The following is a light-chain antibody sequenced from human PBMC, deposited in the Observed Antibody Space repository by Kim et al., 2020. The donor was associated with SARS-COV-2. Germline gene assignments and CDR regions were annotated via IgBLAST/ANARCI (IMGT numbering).Light chain of an antibody. Sequence: EIVMTQSPATLSVSPGEKATLSCRASRSVSSNLAWYQQKPGQPPRLLIYGASTRATDIPARFSGSGSGTEFTLTISSLQSEDFAVYYCQQYKDLPQYTCGQ. CDR3: QQYKDLPQYT. J-gene: IGKJ2*01. CDR2: GAS. V-gene: IGKV3-15*01. CDR1: RSVSSN.